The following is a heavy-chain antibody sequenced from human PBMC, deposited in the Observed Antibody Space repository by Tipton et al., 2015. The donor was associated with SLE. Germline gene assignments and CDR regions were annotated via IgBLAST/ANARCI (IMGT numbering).Heavy chain of an antibody. D-gene: IGHD3-10*01. CDR1: GASVSSSFHQ. V-gene: IGHV4-61*09. Sequence: TLSLTCTVSGASVSSSFHQWSWIRQPAGEGLEWIGHIHTSGSTNYNPSLKSRVTISVDTSRNQFSLRLSAVTAADTAVYYCARDSFADYSGSGSYSTWGHGTLVTVSS. CDR2: IHTSGST. CDR3: ARDSFADYSGSGSYST. J-gene: IGHJ5*01.